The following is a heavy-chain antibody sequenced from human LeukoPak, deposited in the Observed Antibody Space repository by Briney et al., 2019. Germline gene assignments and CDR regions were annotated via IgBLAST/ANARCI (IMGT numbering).Heavy chain of an antibody. CDR3: ARVRGDFETD. CDR1: GDSISSYY. V-gene: IGHV4-59*01. CDR2: RYYSGST. D-gene: IGHD3-16*01. Sequence: PSETLSLTCSVSGDSISSYYWTWIRQPPGKGLEWIGYRYYSGSTTYNPSLKNRVTISVDTSKSQFSLKLISVTAADTAIYYCARVRGDFETDWGQGTLVTVSS. J-gene: IGHJ1*01.